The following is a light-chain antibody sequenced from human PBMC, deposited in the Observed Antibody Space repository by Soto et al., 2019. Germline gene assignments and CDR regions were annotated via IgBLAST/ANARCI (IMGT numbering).Light chain of an antibody. V-gene: IGKV1-5*01. J-gene: IGKJ5*01. Sequence: DMQMTQSPCTVSSSGGDRVTITCRASQSISSWLAWFQQKPGKAPKSLIYAASSLQSGVPSKFSGSGSGTDFTLTISSLQPEAFATYYCQQYNSYPRTFGQGTLLEIK. CDR1: QSISSW. CDR2: AAS. CDR3: QQYNSYPRT.